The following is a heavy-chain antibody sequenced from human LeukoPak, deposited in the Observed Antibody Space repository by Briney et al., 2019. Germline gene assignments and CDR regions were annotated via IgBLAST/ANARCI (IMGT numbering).Heavy chain of an antibody. D-gene: IGHD3-22*01. Sequence: GGSLRLSCAASGFTFSSYWMNWVRQAPGKGLEWVANIKQDGSEKYYVDSVKGRFTISRDNAKNSLYLQMNSLRAEDTAVYYCARGGPYDSSDYCNCWGQGALVTVFS. CDR3: ARGGPYDSSDYCNC. CDR2: IKQDGSEK. J-gene: IGHJ4*02. V-gene: IGHV3-7*01. CDR1: GFTFSSYW.